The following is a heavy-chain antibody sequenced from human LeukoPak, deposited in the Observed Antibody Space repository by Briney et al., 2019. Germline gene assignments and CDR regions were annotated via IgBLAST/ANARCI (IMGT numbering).Heavy chain of an antibody. D-gene: IGHD4-11*01. V-gene: IGHV3-30*18. CDR1: GFTFSSYG. Sequence: GGSLRLSCAASGFTFSSYGMHWVRQAPGKGLEWVAVISYDGSNKYYADSVKGRFTISRDNSKNTLYLQTNSPRAEDTAVYYCAKDPLTTVTNFYFDYWGQGTLVTVSS. CDR3: AKDPLTTVTNFYFDY. J-gene: IGHJ4*02. CDR2: ISYDGSNK.